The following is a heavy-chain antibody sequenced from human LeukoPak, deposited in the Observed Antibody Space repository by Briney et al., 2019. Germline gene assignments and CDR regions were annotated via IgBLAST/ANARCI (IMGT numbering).Heavy chain of an antibody. CDR1: GYTFTNYD. Sequence: ASVKVSCKASGYTFTNYDINWVRQATGQGLEGMGWMNPNSGNTGYAQKCQGRVTMTRNTSISTAHMELSSLRSEGTAVYYCARSLAAAGYYYYYYMDVWGKGTTVTVSS. V-gene: IGHV1-8*01. CDR3: ARSLAAAGYYYYYYMDV. J-gene: IGHJ6*03. D-gene: IGHD6-13*01. CDR2: MNPNSGNT.